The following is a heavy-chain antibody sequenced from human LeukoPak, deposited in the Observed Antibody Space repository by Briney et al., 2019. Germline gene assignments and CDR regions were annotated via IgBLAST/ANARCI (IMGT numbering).Heavy chain of an antibody. J-gene: IGHJ4*02. CDR1: GYTSLSYG. V-gene: IGHV1-2*04. Sequence: ASVKVSCKVSGYTSLSYGFTWVRQAPGQGLEWMGWMNPNSGGTNYAQKFQGWVTMTRDTSISTAYMELSRLRSDDTAVYYCARGVERIVGAFGFGYWGQGTLVTVSS. D-gene: IGHD1-26*01. CDR3: ARGVERIVGAFGFGY. CDR2: MNPNSGGT.